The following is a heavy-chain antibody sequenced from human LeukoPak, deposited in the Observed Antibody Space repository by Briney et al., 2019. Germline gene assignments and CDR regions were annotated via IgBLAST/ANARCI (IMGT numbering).Heavy chain of an antibody. Sequence: PSETLSLTCTVSGGSISSSSYYWGWIRQPPGKGLEWIGSIYYSGSTYYNPSLKSRVTISVDTSKNQFSLRLSSVTAADTAVYYCARDSSGYNYYFDYWGQGTLVTVSS. D-gene: IGHD3-22*01. J-gene: IGHJ4*02. V-gene: IGHV4-39*07. CDR1: GGSISSSSYY. CDR3: ARDSSGYNYYFDY. CDR2: IYYSGST.